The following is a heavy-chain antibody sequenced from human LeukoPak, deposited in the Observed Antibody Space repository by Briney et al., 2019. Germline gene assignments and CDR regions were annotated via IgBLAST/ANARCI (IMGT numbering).Heavy chain of an antibody. V-gene: IGHV3-30*04. CDR3: ARGGQLMANNWFDP. CDR2: ISYDGSKK. D-gene: IGHD1-1*01. CDR1: GFIFSNYA. J-gene: IGHJ5*02. Sequence: PGGSLRLSCAASGFIFSNYAIHWVRQAPGKGLEWVAVISYDGSKKSYADSVKGRFTISRDNSKNTLYVQMNSLRAEDTAVYYCARGGQLMANNWFDPWGQGTLVTVSS.